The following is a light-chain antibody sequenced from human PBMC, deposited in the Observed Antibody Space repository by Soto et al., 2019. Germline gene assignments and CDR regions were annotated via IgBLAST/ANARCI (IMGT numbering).Light chain of an antibody. CDR3: QQYNNWPPIT. CDR1: QSVSSSY. CDR2: GAS. Sequence: IVLTQSPGTLSLSPGERATLSCRASQSVSSSYLAWYQQKPGQAPRLLIYGASTRATGIPDRFSGSGSGTEFTLTISSLQSEDSAVYYCQQYNNWPPITFGQGTKVDIK. V-gene: IGKV3-20*01. J-gene: IGKJ1*01.